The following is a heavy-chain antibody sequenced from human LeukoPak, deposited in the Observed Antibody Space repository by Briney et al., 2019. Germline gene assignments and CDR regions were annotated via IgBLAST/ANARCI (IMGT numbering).Heavy chain of an antibody. CDR2: TSRSGEIT. D-gene: IGHD1-26*01. J-gene: IGHJ5*02. Sequence: PGGSLRLSCAASGFTFSGYAMSWVRQAPGKGLEWVSSTSRSGEITFHADSVKGRFTISRDNSKSTLYLQMNSLRAEDTAVYYCARDRGGSYPNWFDRWGQGTLVTVSS. CDR1: GFTFSGYA. V-gene: IGHV3-23*01. CDR3: ARDRGGSYPNWFDR.